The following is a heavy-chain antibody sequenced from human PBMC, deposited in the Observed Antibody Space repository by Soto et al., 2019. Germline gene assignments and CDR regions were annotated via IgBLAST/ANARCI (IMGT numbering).Heavy chain of an antibody. Sequence: SETLSLTCAVYGGSFSGYYWSWIRQPPGKGLEWLGEINHSGSTNYNPSLKSRVTISVDTSKNQFSLKLSSVTAADTAVYYCATTRYDFWSGYYSSFDPWGQGTLVTVSS. CDR3: ATTRYDFWSGYYSSFDP. CDR2: INHSGST. CDR1: GGSFSGYY. V-gene: IGHV4-34*01. D-gene: IGHD3-3*01. J-gene: IGHJ5*02.